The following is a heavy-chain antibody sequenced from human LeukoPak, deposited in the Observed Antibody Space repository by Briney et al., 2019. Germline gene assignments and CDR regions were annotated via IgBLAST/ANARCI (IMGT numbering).Heavy chain of an antibody. J-gene: IGHJ4*02. CDR2: FDPEDGET. V-gene: IGHV1-24*01. D-gene: IGHD3-22*01. CDR3: ATVKWLTSYYFDY. Sequence: ASVTVSCKVSGYTLTELSMHWVRQAPGKGLEWMGGFDPEDGETIYAQKFQGRVTMTEDTSTDTAYMELSSLRSEDTAVYYCATVKWLTSYYFDYWGQGTLVTVSS. CDR1: GYTLTELS.